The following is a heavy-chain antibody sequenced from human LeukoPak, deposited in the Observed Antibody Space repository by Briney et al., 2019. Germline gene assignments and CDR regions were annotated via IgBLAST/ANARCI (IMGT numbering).Heavy chain of an antibody. V-gene: IGHV4-30-4*01. D-gene: IGHD6-13*01. CDR3: ARDRRTAAGTYYFDY. J-gene: IGHJ4*02. Sequence: SQTLSLTCTVSGGSISSGDYYWSWIRQPPGKGLEWFGYIYYSGSTYYNPSLKSRVTISVDTSKNQFSLKLSSMTAADTAVYYCARDRRTAAGTYYFDYWGQGTLVTVSS. CDR2: IYYSGST. CDR1: GGSISSGDYY.